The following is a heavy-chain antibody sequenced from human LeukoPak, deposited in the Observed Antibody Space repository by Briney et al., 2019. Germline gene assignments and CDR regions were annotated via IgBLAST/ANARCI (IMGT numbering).Heavy chain of an antibody. D-gene: IGHD3-22*01. CDR1: GGSISSYY. V-gene: IGHV4-59*12. CDR3: AGFTYYYDSSGYYLL. CDR2: IYYSGST. J-gene: IGHJ4*02. Sequence: SSETLSLTCTVSGGSISSYYWSWIRQPPGKGLEWIGYIYYSGSTNYNPSLKSRVTISVDTSKNQFSLKLSSVTAADTAVYYCAGFTYYYDSSGYYLLWGQGTLVTVSS.